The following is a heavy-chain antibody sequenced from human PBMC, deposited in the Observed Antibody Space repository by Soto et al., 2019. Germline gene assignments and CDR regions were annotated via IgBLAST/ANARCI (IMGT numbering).Heavy chain of an antibody. J-gene: IGHJ5*02. CDR3: ARGQEWELNWFDP. V-gene: IGHV4-34*01. D-gene: IGHD1-26*01. CDR1: GGSFSGYY. Sequence: QVQLQQWGAGLLKPSETLSLTCAVYGGSFSGYYWSWIRQPPGKGLEWIGEINHSGSTNYNPPLKSRITISVDTSTNQLSLKLSSVTAADTAVYYCARGQEWELNWFDPCGQGTLVTVSS. CDR2: INHSGST.